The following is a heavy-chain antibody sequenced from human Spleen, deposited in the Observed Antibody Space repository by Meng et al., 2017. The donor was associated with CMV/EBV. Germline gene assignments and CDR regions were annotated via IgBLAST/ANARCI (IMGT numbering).Heavy chain of an antibody. V-gene: IGHV3-30-3*01. CDR3: ASLNPISMIDNHFDY. D-gene: IGHD3-22*01. CDR1: GSTFSSYA. J-gene: IGHJ4*02. CDR2: ISYDGSNK. Sequence: GESLKISCAASGSTFSSYAMHWVRQAPGKGLEWVAVISYDGSNKYYADSVKGRFTISRDNSKNTLYLQMNSLRAEDTAVYYCASLNPISMIDNHFDYWGQGTLVTVSS.